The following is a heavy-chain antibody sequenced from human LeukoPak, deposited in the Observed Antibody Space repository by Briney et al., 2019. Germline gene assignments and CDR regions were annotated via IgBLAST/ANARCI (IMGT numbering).Heavy chain of an antibody. Sequence: SETLSLTCTVSGGSISNYYWSWIRQPPGKGLEWIGFITYSGSANYHPSLKSRVTISADTSKNQFSLNLNSVTDADTAVYYCARSYGDHFDNWGQGTLVTVSS. D-gene: IGHD4-17*01. CDR2: ITYSGSA. CDR1: GGSISNYY. V-gene: IGHV4-59*01. J-gene: IGHJ4*02. CDR3: ARSYGDHFDN.